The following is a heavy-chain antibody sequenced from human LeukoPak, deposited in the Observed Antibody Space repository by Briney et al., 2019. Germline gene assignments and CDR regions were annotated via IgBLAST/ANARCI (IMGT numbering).Heavy chain of an antibody. D-gene: IGHD6-19*01. CDR1: GFIFSNYA. V-gene: IGHV3-23*01. J-gene: IGHJ4*02. Sequence: GGSLRLSCAASGFIFSNYAMSWVRQTPGKGLEWVSGISNSADSTYYAVSVKGRFTISRDNSKNTLYLQMNSLRAEDTAVYYCAKHSSGWPLTVDYWGQGTLVTVSS. CDR3: AKHSSGWPLTVDY. CDR2: ISNSADST.